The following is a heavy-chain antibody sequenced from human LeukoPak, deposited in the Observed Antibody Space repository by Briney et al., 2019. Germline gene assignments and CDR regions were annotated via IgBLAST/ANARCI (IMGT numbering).Heavy chain of an antibody. D-gene: IGHD2-2*01. CDR2: ISGSGGST. V-gene: IGHV3-23*01. J-gene: IGHJ5*02. Sequence: PGGSLRLSCAASGFTFSSYAMSWVRQAPGKGLEWVSSISGSGGSTYYADSAKGRFTVSRDDSKNTLYLQMNSLRAEDTALYHCARDIVVIPAAGDRFDPWGQGTLVTVSS. CDR3: ARDIVVIPAAGDRFDP. CDR1: GFTFSSYA.